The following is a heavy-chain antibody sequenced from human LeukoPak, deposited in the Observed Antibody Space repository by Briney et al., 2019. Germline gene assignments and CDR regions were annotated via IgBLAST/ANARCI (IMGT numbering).Heavy chain of an antibody. CDR2: IYFSGST. CDR3: ARDNNNVEMPTTYHDAFDI. CDR1: GGSISSGGYY. J-gene: IGHJ3*02. Sequence: SETLSLTCTVSGGSISSGGYYWSWIRQHPGKGLEWIGYIYFSGSTYYNPSLKSRVTISVDTSKNQFSLKLSSVTAAGTAVYYCARDNNNVEMPTTYHDAFDIWGQGTMVTVSS. V-gene: IGHV4-31*03. D-gene: IGHD5-24*01.